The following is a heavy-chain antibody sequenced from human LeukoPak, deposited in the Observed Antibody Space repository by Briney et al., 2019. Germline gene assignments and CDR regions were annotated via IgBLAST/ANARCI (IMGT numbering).Heavy chain of an antibody. CDR1: GESFSGYF. J-gene: IGHJ4*02. V-gene: IGHV4-34*01. D-gene: IGHD3-10*01. CDR3: ARGVGFVKIDY. CDR2: INHSGST. Sequence: PSETLSLTCAVYGESFSGYFWTWIRQPLGKGLEWIGEINHSGSTNYNPSLKSRVTISVDTSKNQFSLKLTSVTAADTAVYYCARGVGFVKIDYWGQGTLVTVSP.